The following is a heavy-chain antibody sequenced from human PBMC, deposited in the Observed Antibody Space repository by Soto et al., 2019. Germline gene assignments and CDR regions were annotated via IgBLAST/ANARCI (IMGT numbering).Heavy chain of an antibody. Sequence: PSETPSLTRTFSGGSIRSGGYYWSWIRQHPGKGLEWIGYIYYSGSTYYNPSLKSRVTISVDTSKNQFSLKLSSVTAADTAVYYCARSVFPWGQGTLVTVSS. V-gene: IGHV4-31*03. J-gene: IGHJ5*02. CDR1: GGSIRSGGYY. CDR2: IYYSGST. CDR3: ARSVFP.